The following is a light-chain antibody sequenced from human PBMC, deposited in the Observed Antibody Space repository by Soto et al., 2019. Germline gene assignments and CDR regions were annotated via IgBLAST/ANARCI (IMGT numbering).Light chain of an antibody. CDR2: DAS. V-gene: IGKV3-11*01. Sequence: EMVLPMFSRTGSLSPGERSSLSCMASQSVSSYLAWYQQKPGQAPRLLIYDASNRATGIPARFSGSGSGTDFTLTISCREPEDFAVYYCQQLSNWAPFTFAQGTRLEIK. CDR3: QQLSNWAPFT. CDR1: QSVSSY. J-gene: IGKJ5*01.